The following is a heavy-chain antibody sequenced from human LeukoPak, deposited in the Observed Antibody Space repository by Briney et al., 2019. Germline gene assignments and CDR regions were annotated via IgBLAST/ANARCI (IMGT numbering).Heavy chain of an antibody. Sequence: NPSETLSLTCAVYGGSLSGYYWSWIRQPPGKGLEWIGEITHSGSTNYNPSLKSRVTMSVDTSKNQFSLKLGSVTAADTAVYYCARHGGYSSPPSYWGQGTLVTVSS. CDR2: ITHSGST. D-gene: IGHD4-23*01. J-gene: IGHJ4*02. CDR1: GGSLSGYY. CDR3: ARHGGYSSPPSY. V-gene: IGHV4-34*01.